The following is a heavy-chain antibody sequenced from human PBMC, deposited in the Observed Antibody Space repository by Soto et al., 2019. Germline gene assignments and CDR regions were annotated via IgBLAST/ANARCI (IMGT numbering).Heavy chain of an antibody. D-gene: IGHD6-13*01. CDR3: ARDSAAAGQLGRAFDI. CDR1: GFTFSSYW. J-gene: IGHJ3*02. V-gene: IGHV3-7*03. CDR2: IKQDGSEK. Sequence: GGSLRLSCAASGFTFSSYWMSWVRQAPGKGLEWVANIKQDGSEKYYVDSVKGRFTISRDNAKNSLYLQMNSLRAEDTAVYYCARDSAAAGQLGRAFDIWGQGTMVTVSS.